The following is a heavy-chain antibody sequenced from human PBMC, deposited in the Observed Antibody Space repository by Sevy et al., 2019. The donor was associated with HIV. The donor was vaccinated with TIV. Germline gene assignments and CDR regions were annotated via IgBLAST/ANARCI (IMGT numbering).Heavy chain of an antibody. D-gene: IGHD2-2*01. Sequence: GGSLRLSCAASGFTFSRYGMHWVRRGPGKGLEWVAVIWYDGSNTYYADSVKGRFTISRDNSKNTLYLQMNSLRAADTAVYYCARDEGYCSGTRCPGGGNPYGPLDYWGQGTLVTVSS. CDR2: IWYDGSNT. CDR1: GFTFSRYG. CDR3: ARDEGYCSGTRCPGGGNPYGPLDY. J-gene: IGHJ4*02. V-gene: IGHV3-33*01.